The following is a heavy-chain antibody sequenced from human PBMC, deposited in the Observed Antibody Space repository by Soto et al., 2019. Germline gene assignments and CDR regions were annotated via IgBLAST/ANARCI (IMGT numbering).Heavy chain of an antibody. J-gene: IGHJ5*02. V-gene: IGHV4-61*01. CDR1: GGSVSSGSYY. D-gene: IGHD3-10*01. CDR3: AREPFYYGSGSSAIKSNWFDP. CDR2: IYYSGST. Sequence: PSETLSLTCTVSGGSVSSGSYYWSWIRQPPGKGLEWIGYIYYSGSTNYNPSLKSRVTISVDTSKNQFSLKLSSVTAADTAVYYCAREPFYYGSGSSAIKSNWFDPWGQGTLVTVSS.